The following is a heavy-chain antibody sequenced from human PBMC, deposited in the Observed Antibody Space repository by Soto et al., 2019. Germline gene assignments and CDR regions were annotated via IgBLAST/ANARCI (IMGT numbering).Heavy chain of an antibody. V-gene: IGHV4-34*01. J-gene: IGHJ6*02. D-gene: IGHD6-13*01. Sequence: PSETLSLTCAVYGGSFSGYYWSWIRQPPGKGLEWIGEINHSGSTNYNPSLKSRVTISVGTSKNQFSLKLSSVTAADTAVYYCARGPRYSRYYYYYYGMDVWGQGTTVTAP. CDR1: GGSFSGYY. CDR3: ARGPRYSRYYYYYYGMDV. CDR2: INHSGST.